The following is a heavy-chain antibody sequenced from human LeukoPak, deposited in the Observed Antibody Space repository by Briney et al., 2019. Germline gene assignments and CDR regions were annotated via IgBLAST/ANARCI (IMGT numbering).Heavy chain of an antibody. J-gene: IGHJ3*02. V-gene: IGHV3-7*01. D-gene: IGHD6-19*01. CDR2: IKQDGSEK. CDR1: GFTFSSYW. Sequence: GGSLRLSCAASGFTFSSYWMSWVRQAPGKGLEWVANIKQDGSEKYYVDSVKGRFTISRDNAKNSLYLQMNSLRAEDTAVYYCAREPSIAVAVGPNDAFDIWGQGTMVTVSS. CDR3: AREPSIAVAVGPNDAFDI.